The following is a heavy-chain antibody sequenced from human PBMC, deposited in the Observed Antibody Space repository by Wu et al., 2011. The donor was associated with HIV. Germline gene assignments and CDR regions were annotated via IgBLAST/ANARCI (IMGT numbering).Heavy chain of an antibody. CDR3: SLGGFDY. V-gene: IGHV1-18*01. CDR1: GYTFINSV. D-gene: IGHD2-15*01. CDR2: ISVSNGNT. Sequence: QVQLVQSGAEVKKPGASVKVSCRASGYTFINSVISWVQEAPGQGLQWMGWISVSNGNTNYAQKFQDRVTLTTDTSTSTAYMELRSLRSDDTAVYYCSLGGFDYWGQGTRVTVSS. J-gene: IGHJ4*02.